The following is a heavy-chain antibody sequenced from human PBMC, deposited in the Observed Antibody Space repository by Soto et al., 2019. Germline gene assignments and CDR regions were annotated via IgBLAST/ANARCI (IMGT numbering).Heavy chain of an antibody. Sequence: GESLKISCTGSGYSFTSYWIGWVRQMPGKGLEWMGIIYPGDSNTRYSPSLQGQVTISVDKSISTAYLQWSSLKATDTAMYYCARHAYDFWSGHPNPRYYYGMDVWGQGTTVTVS. V-gene: IGHV5-51*01. D-gene: IGHD3-3*01. CDR3: ARHAYDFWSGHPNPRYYYGMDV. CDR2: IYPGDSNT. J-gene: IGHJ6*02. CDR1: GYSFTSYW.